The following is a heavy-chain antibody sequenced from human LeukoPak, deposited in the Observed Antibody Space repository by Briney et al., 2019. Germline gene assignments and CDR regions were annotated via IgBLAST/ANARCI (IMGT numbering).Heavy chain of an antibody. CDR1: GYTFTSYG. Sequence: AASVKVPCTASGYTFTSYGISWVRQAPGQGLEWMGRINPNSGGTNYAQKFQGGVTMTRDTSISTAYMELSRLRSDDTAVYYCAKFSSIAARGDAFDIWGQGTMVTVSS. V-gene: IGHV1-2*06. CDR3: AKFSSIAARGDAFDI. D-gene: IGHD6-6*01. CDR2: INPNSGGT. J-gene: IGHJ3*02.